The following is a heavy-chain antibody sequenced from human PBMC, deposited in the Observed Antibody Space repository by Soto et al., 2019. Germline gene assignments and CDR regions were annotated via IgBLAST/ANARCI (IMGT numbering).Heavy chain of an antibody. V-gene: IGHV4-30-4*02. CDR1: GGSISSGDYY. Sequence: SETLSLTCTVSGGSISSGDYYWSWIRQPPGKGLEWIGNIYYSGSTNYNPSLQTRVTISLDTSKNQFSLKLSSVTAADSAVYFCARLEGLATISYYFDFWGPGALVTVSS. J-gene: IGHJ4*02. CDR3: ARLEGLATISYYFDF. CDR2: IYYSGST. D-gene: IGHD3-9*01.